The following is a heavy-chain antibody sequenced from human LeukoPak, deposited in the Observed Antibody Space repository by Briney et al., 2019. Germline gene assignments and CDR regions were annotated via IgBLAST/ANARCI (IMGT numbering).Heavy chain of an antibody. V-gene: IGHV3-66*02. Sequence: GGSLRLSCAASGFTVSSNYMSWVRQAPGKGLEWVSVIYSGGSTYYADSVKGRFTISRDNSKNTLYLQMNSLRAEDTAVYYCAKDRRGSTSMADYWGQGTLVTVSS. CDR2: IYSGGST. J-gene: IGHJ4*02. D-gene: IGHD2-2*01. CDR3: AKDRRGSTSMADY. CDR1: GFTVSSNY.